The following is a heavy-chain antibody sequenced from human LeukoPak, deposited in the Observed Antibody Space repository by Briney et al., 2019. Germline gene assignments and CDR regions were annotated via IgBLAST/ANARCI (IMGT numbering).Heavy chain of an antibody. J-gene: IGHJ6*03. D-gene: IGHD3-3*01. CDR3: ARGFWSGYWDYYYYYMDV. V-gene: IGHV3-43*02. CDR2: ISGDGGST. Sequence: GGSLRLSCAASGFTFHDYAMHWVRQAPGKGLEWVSVISGDGGSTYYADSLKGRFTISRDNAKNSLYLQMNSLRAEDTAVYYCARGFWSGYWDYYYYYMDVWGKGTTVTVSS. CDR1: GFTFHDYA.